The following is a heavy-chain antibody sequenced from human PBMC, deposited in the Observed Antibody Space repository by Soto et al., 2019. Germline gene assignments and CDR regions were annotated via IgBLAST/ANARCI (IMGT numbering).Heavy chain of an antibody. V-gene: IGHV3-23*01. CDR2: IGDSGAST. CDR1: GFSFSSFA. CDR3: AKGVELDV. D-gene: IGHD1-26*01. Sequence: EVLLLESGGGLVQPGGSLRLSCEASGFSFSSFAMNWVRQAPGKGLEWVSAIGDSGASTYYADSVKGRFTISRGNSRNTLSLQLNSLRAEVTAVYYWAKGVELDVLGNGTTVTVSS. J-gene: IGHJ6*04.